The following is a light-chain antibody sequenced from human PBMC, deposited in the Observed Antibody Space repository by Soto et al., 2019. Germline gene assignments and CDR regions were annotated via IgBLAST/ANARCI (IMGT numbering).Light chain of an antibody. J-gene: IGLJ1*01. CDR3: CSYAGTHTYV. CDR1: SSDVGGYNF. Sequence: QSVLTQPRSVSGSPRQSVTISCTGTSSDVGGYNFVSWYQQHPGKAPKFMIYDVSKRPSGVPDRFSGSKSGNTASLTISGLQAEDEADYYCCSYAGTHTYVFGTGTKVTVL. CDR2: DVS. V-gene: IGLV2-11*01.